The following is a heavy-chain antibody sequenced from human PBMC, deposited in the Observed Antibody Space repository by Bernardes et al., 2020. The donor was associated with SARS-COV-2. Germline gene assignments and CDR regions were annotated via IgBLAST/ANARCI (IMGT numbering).Heavy chain of an antibody. CDR3: ARGGRQVSSVATR. CDR1: GFTFSNYW. V-gene: IGHV3-74*01. CDR2: ISSDGSST. J-gene: IGHJ4*02. D-gene: IGHD6-6*01. Sequence: GGSLRLSCAVSGFTFSNYWMHWVRQAPGKGLVWVSRISSDGSSTIYADSVEGRFTISRDNAKNTLYLRMNSLRAEDTAMYYCARGGRQVSSVATRWGQGTLVTVSS.